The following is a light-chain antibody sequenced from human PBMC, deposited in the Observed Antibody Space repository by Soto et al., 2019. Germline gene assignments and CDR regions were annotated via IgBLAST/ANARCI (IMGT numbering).Light chain of an antibody. CDR3: ISYTSSGPWV. CDR2: EVS. J-gene: IGLJ3*02. CDR1: SSDVGGYNY. V-gene: IGLV2-14*01. Sequence: QSVLTQPASVSGSPGQSITIPCTGTSSDVGGYNYVSWYQQHPGKAPKLMIYEVSNRPSGVSNRFSGSKSGNTASLTISGLQAEDEADYYCISYTSSGPWVFGGGTKLTVL.